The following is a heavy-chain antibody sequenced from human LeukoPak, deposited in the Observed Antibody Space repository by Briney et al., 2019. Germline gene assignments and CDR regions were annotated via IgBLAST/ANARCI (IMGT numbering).Heavy chain of an antibody. CDR1: GFTFSNYA. CDR3: ARAGIAAAGTGNWFDP. D-gene: IGHD6-13*01. J-gene: IGHJ5*02. V-gene: IGHV3-30-3*01. CDR2: ISYDGSNK. Sequence: GALRLPCSASGFTFSNYAMHRVRQAPGKGLEWVAVISYDGSNKYYADSVKGRFTISRDNSKNTLYLQMNSLRAEDTAVYYCARAGIAAAGTGNWFDPWGQGTLVTVSS.